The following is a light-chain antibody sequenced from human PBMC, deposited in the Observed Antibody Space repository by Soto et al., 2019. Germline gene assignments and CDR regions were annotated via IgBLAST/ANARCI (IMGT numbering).Light chain of an antibody. CDR3: QQYTGPPTS. CDR2: GAS. CDR1: QGIGST. V-gene: IGKV3-20*01. J-gene: IGKJ5*01. Sequence: EIVLTQSPGTLSLSPGARATLSCRASQGIGSTLAWYQQKPGQTPRLLIYGASTRAAGIPDRFSGSGSGTDFTLTITRLEPEDSAVYFCQQYTGPPTSFGQGTRLEIK.